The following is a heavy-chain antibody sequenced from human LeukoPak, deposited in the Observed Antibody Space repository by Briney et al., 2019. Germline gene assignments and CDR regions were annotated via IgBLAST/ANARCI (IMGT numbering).Heavy chain of an antibody. J-gene: IGHJ6*02. V-gene: IGHV4-30-4*01. D-gene: IGHD5-12*01. CDR1: GGSISSGDYY. Sequence: SETLSLTCTVSGGSISSGDYYWSWIRQPPGKGLEWIGYIYYSGSTYYNPSLKSRVTISVDTSKNQFSLKLSPVTAADTAVYYCAREATYSGYANCGMDVWGQGTTVTVSS. CDR2: IYYSGST. CDR3: AREATYSGYANCGMDV.